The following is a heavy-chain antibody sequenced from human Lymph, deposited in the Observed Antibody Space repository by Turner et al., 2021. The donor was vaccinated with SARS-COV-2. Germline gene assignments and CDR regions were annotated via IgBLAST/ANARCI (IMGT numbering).Heavy chain of an antibody. D-gene: IGHD3-22*01. CDR3: ARDSNNYDCSGSWGYYYYGMDV. Sequence: QVQLVESGGGVVQPGRSLRLSCAASGFTFSSSGMHWVRQATGKGLEWGAVVGYDGGKNWCADSVKGRFTISRDNSKNTMYLQMNNLRAEDTAVYDCARDSNNYDCSGSWGYYYYGMDVWGQGTTVTVSS. J-gene: IGHJ6*02. CDR1: GFTFSSSG. CDR2: VGYDGGKN. V-gene: IGHV3-33*01.